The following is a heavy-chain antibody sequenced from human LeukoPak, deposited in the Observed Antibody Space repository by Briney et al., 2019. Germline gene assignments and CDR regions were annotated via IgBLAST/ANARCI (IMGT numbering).Heavy chain of an antibody. D-gene: IGHD2-15*01. CDR1: GGSFSGYY. J-gene: IGHJ4*02. CDR3: ARARGKGLIVVVVAAAASYYFDY. V-gene: IGHV4-34*01. Sequence: ETLSLTCAVYGGSFSGYYWSWIRQPPGKGLEWIGEINHSGSTNYNPSLKSRVTISVDTSKNQFSLKLSSVTAADTAVYYCARARGKGLIVVVVAAAASYYFDYWGQGTLVTVSS. CDR2: INHSGST.